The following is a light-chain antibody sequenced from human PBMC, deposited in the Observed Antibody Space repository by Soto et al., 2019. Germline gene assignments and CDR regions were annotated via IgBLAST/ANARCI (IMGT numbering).Light chain of an antibody. CDR3: QQYYSTPLT. CDR1: QSVLYSSNNKNY. J-gene: IGKJ3*01. V-gene: IGKV4-1*01. CDR2: WSS. Sequence: DIVTTQSPDSLAVSLGERATINCKSSQSVLYSSNNKNYLAWYQQKPGQPPKLLIYWSSTRESGVPDRFSGSGSGKDFTLTISSLQAEDVAVYYCQQYYSTPLTFGPGTKVDIK.